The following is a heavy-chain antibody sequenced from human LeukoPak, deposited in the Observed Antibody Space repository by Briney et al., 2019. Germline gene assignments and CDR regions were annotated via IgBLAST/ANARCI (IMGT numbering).Heavy chain of an antibody. CDR1: GDSMRSYF. J-gene: IGHJ5*02. Sequence: SETLSLTCTVSGDSMRSYFWSWIRQPPGKGLEWIGYIYYSGAINYNPFLKSRVTISVDASKNQFSLNLNSVTAADTAVYYCARDAELGGWFDPWGQGTLVTVSS. V-gene: IGHV4-59*12. CDR2: IYYSGAI. CDR3: ARDAELGGWFDP. D-gene: IGHD7-27*01.